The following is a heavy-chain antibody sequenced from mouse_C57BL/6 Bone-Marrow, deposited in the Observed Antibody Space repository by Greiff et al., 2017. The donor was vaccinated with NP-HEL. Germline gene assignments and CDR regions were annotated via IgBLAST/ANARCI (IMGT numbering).Heavy chain of an antibody. V-gene: IGHV5-17*01. Sequence: EVQLVESGGGLVKPGGSLKLSCAASGFTFSDYGMHWVRQAPEKGLEWVAYISSCSSTIYYADTVKGRFTISRDNAKNTLFLQMTRRRAEDTAMYYCATIREDAMDYWGQGTSVTVSS. D-gene: IGHD2-12*01. J-gene: IGHJ4*01. CDR1: GFTFSDYG. CDR2: ISSCSSTI. CDR3: ATIREDAMDY.